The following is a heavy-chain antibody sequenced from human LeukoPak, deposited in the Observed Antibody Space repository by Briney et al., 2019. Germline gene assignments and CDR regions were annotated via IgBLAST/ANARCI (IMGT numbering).Heavy chain of an antibody. V-gene: IGHV3-66*01. CDR2: IYIGGTI. D-gene: IGHD7-27*01. CDR3: ARDGENHYYDY. CDR1: GFTVSSNH. J-gene: IGHJ4*02. Sequence: PGGSLRLSCAASGFTVSSNHMSWVRQAPGQGLEWVSVIYIGGTIHYAVSVKGRFTISRDNPQNTVYLEMNSLRAEDTAVYYCARDGENHYYDYWGQGTLVTVST.